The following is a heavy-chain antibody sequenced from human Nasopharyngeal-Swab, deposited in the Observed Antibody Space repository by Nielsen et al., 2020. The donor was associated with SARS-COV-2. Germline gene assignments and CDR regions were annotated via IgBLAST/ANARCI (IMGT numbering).Heavy chain of an antibody. CDR2: ISAYNGNT. CDR3: ARLLSSGWRYYSGMDV. D-gene: IGHD6-19*01. J-gene: IGHJ6*02. V-gene: IGHV1-18*01. Sequence: ASVKVSCKASGYTFTSYGISWVRQAPGQGLEWMGWISAYNGNTNYAQKLQGRVTMTTDTSTSTAYMELRSLRSDDTAVYYCARLLSSGWRYYSGMDVWGQGTTVTVSS. CDR1: GYTFTSYG.